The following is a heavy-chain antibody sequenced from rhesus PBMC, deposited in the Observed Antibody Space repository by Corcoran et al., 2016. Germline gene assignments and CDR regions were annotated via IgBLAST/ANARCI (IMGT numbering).Heavy chain of an antibody. CDR1: GGSLSDYW. D-gene: IGHD4-29*01. J-gene: IGHJ4*01. V-gene: IGHV4-160*01. Sequence: QLQLQESGPGLVKPSETLSLTCAVSGGSLSDYWWSWIRQPPGKGLEWIGRIDRSGSTDYNPSLKGRVTISRDPSKNQFSLKLSSVTAADTAVYYCAREQPGRDYWGQGLLVTVSS. CDR3: AREQPGRDY. CDR2: IDRSGST.